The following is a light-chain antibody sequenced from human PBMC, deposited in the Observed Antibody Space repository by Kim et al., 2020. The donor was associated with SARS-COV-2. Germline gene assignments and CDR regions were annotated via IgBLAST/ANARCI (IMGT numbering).Light chain of an antibody. CDR2: GAS. CDR1: QSVSTN. Sequence: SVSPGERATLYCRASQSVSTNLAWYQQKPGQAPGLLIYGASTRATGVPDRFSGSGSGTEFTLTISSLQPEDFAVYYCQQCDTWPHTFGQGTKLE. CDR3: QQCDTWPHT. J-gene: IGKJ2*01. V-gene: IGKV3-15*01.